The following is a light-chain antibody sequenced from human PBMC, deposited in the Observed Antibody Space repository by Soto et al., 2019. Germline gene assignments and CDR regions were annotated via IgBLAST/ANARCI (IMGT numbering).Light chain of an antibody. CDR2: RNN. Sequence: QSVLTHPPSASWTPGHLVTISCSGSTSNIGSNYVYWYQQLPGTAPKLLIYRNNQRPSGVPDRFSGSKSGTSASLAISGLRSDDEADYFCATWDDSLNGFYVFGTGTKVTVL. V-gene: IGLV1-47*01. CDR3: ATWDDSLNGFYV. J-gene: IGLJ1*01. CDR1: TSNIGSNY.